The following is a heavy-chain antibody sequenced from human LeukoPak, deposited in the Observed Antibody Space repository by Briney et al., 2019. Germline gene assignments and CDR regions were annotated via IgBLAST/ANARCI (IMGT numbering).Heavy chain of an antibody. J-gene: IGHJ4*02. CDR3: AKAYGYCTTTSCSHEEFDY. CDR2: ISYDGSNK. V-gene: IGHV3-30*18. Sequence: GRSLRLSCAASGFTFSNYGMHWVRQAPGKGLEWVAVISYDGSNKYYADSVKGRFAISRDNSKTTLYLQMNSLRAEDTAVYCCAKAYGYCTTTSCSHEEFDYWGQGTLVTVSS. D-gene: IGHD2-2*01. CDR1: GFTFSNYG.